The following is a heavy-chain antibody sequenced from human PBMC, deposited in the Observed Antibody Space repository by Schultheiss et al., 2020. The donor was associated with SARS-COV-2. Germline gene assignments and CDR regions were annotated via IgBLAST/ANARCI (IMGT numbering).Heavy chain of an antibody. CDR1: GFTFSSYS. Sequence: GGSLRLSCAASGFTFSSYSMNWVRQAPGKGLEWVSSISSSGFTIYCAGSVQGRFTISRDNAKNSLYLQMDSLRAEDTALYYCARVSPLLDVWGQGTTVTVSS. V-gene: IGHV3-48*04. J-gene: IGHJ6*02. CDR2: ISSSGFTI. CDR3: ARVSPLLDV.